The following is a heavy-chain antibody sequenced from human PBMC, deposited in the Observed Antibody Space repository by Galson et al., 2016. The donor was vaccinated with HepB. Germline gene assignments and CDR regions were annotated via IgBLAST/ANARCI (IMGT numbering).Heavy chain of an antibody. Sequence: SLRLSCAASGFTFNIYAMTWVRQAPGKGLQWVSAISGDGRGTYYADSVKGRFTISRDNSKTTVYLQMDSLRAEDTAVYYCARDTFGAFDPWGQGALVTVSS. CDR1: GFTFNIYA. D-gene: IGHD3-16*01. V-gene: IGHV3-23*01. CDR3: ARDTFGAFDP. J-gene: IGHJ5*02. CDR2: ISGDGRGT.